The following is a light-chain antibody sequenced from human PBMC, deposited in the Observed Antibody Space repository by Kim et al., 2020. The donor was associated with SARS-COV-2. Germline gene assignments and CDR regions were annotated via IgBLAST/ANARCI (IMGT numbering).Light chain of an antibody. V-gene: IGKV4-1*01. J-gene: IGKJ2*01. CDR3: QQNSIAPYT. CDR1: QGDLYSANNKDY. Sequence: DIVMTQSTDSLPVSLGERATSSCKSSQGDLYSANNKDYSTWYQQRPGQPPTLLIHWATTRESRVPDRFSGSGSGPDFTLTISILQDEDVAVYYCQQNSIAPYTFGQGTKLEI. CDR2: WAT.